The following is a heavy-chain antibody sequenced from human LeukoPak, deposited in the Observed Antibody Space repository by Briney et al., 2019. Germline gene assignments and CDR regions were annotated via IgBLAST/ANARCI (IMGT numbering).Heavy chain of an antibody. CDR1: GGSISSDRYY. Sequence: SETLSLTCSVSGGSISSDRYYWSWIRQPAGKGLEWIGRIYAPGDTKYDPSLQSRVTISGDTSKNQISLKLASVTAADTAVNYCARVPSDDDFWSGYLPYFDYWGQGNLVTVSS. V-gene: IGHV4-61*02. J-gene: IGHJ4*02. CDR3: ARVPSDDDFWSGYLPYFDY. D-gene: IGHD3-3*01. CDR2: IYAPGDT.